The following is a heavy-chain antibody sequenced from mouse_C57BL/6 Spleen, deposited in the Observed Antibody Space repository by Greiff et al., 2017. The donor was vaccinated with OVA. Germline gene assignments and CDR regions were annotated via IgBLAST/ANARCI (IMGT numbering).Heavy chain of an antibody. D-gene: IGHD1-1*01. V-gene: IGHV1-80*01. Sequence: VQLQQSGAELVKPGASVKISCKASGYAFSSYWMNWVKQRPGKGLEWIGQIYPGDGDTNYNGKFKGKATLTADKSSSTAYIQLSSLVSEDSAVYFCARKRTVVATDFDVWGTGTTVTVSS. CDR1: GYAFSSYW. CDR3: ARKRTVVATDFDV. CDR2: IYPGDGDT. J-gene: IGHJ1*03.